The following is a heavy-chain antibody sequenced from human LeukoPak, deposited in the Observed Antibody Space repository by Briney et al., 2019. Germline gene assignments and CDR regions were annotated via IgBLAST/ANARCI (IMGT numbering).Heavy chain of an antibody. D-gene: IGHD6-19*01. CDR3: ARDPSKYSSGWYGY. CDR2: ISSSSSTI. J-gene: IGHJ4*02. CDR1: GFTFSSYS. Sequence: GGSLRLSCAASGFTFSSYSMNWVRQAPEKGLEWVSYISSSSSTIYYADSVKGRFTISRDNAKNSLYLQTNSLRAEDTAVYYCARDPSKYSSGWYGYWGQGTLVTVSS. V-gene: IGHV3-48*04.